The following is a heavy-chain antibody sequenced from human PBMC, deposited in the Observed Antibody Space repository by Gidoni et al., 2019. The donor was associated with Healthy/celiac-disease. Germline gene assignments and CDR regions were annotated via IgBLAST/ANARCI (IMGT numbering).Heavy chain of an antibody. CDR2: ISYDGSNK. CDR3: AREEFDP. Sequence: LEWEAVISYDGSNKYYADSVKGRFTISRDNSKNTLYLQMNSLRAEDTAVYYCAREEFDPWGQGTLVTVSS. V-gene: IGHV3-30-3*01. J-gene: IGHJ5*02.